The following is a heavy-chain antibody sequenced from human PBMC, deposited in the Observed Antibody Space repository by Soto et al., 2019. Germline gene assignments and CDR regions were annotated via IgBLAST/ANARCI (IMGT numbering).Heavy chain of an antibody. CDR3: AHSEGTRSWSVEY. J-gene: IGHJ4*02. Sequence: QITLKESGPTLVKPTQTLTLTCTFSGFSLSTSGVGVGWIRQPPGKALEWLALIYWDDDKRYSPSLKSMLTITQNTSKNQGVPRMTTMYPVDTARHHCAHSEGTRSWSVEYWGQGTL. D-gene: IGHD3-3*01. CDR1: GFSLSTSGVG. V-gene: IGHV2-5*02. CDR2: IYWDDDK.